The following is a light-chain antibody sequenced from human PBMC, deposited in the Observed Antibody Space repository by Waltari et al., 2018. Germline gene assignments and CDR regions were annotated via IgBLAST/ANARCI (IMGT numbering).Light chain of an antibody. CDR3: YSYARTITFV. J-gene: IGLJ3*02. V-gene: IGLV2-23*02. CDR1: SSDVGNSNH. Sequence: QSALTQPASVSGSPGQSITISCAGTSSDVGNSNHVSWYQQHPGRAPKLIIYEVSERPSGVSNRFSGSKSGNTASLTISGLQPEDEADYYCYSYARTITFVFGGGTKLTVL. CDR2: EVS.